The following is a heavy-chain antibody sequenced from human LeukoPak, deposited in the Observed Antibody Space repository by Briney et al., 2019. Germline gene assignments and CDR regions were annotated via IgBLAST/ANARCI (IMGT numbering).Heavy chain of an antibody. CDR1: GFTFGNYW. V-gene: IGHV3-7*01. CDR2: IKQDASHT. Sequence: GGSLRLSCAASGFTFGNYWMNWVRQRPGKGPEWLGNIKQDASHTYYVGSLKGRFTVSRDNTKNSLYLQINSLTAEDTAVYYCARDETGDSYAIHWGQRTLVTVSS. CDR3: ARDETGDSYAIH. J-gene: IGHJ4*02. D-gene: IGHD3-16*01.